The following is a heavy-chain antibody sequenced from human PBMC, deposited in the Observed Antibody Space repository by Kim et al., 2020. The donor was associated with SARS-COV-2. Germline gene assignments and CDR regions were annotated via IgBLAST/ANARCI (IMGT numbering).Heavy chain of an antibody. Sequence: RYSPDFQGQVTISADKSISTAYLQWSSLKASDTAMYYCARGGPYYYGMDVWGQGTTVTVSS. J-gene: IGHJ6*02. D-gene: IGHD3-16*01. V-gene: IGHV5-51*01. CDR3: ARGGPYYYGMDV.